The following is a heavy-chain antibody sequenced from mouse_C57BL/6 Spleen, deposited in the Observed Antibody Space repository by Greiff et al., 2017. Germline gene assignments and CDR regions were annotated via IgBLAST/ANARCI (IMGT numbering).Heavy chain of an antibody. Sequence: EVKLVESGGGLVQPGGSLKLSCAASGFTFSDYYMYWVRQTPEQRLEWVAYISNGGGSTYYPDTVKGRFTISRDNAKNTLYLQMSRLKSEDTAMYYCARYDYVFDYWGQGTTLTVSS. CDR1: GFTFSDYY. V-gene: IGHV5-12*01. D-gene: IGHD2-4*01. CDR3: ARYDYVFDY. CDR2: ISNGGGST. J-gene: IGHJ2*01.